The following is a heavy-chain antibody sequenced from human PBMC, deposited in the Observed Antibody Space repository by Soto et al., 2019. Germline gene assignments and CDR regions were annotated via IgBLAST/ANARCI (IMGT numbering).Heavy chain of an antibody. Sequence: EVQLLQSGGGLVQPGGSLRLSCAASGFTFTSYSMTWVRQTPGKGLEWVAAVNPGGYSTYYADSVKGRFTISRDNSNKTLYLQMNSLRAEDTAVYYCAKDRRAGRGYDFDYRDQGTLVTVSS. CDR3: AKDRRAGRGYDFDY. CDR1: GFTFTSYS. CDR2: VNPGGYST. J-gene: IGHJ4*02. D-gene: IGHD5-12*01. V-gene: IGHV3-23*01.